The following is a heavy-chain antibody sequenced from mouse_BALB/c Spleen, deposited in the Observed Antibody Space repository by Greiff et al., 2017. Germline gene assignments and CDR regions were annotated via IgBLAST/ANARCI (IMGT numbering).Heavy chain of an antibody. CDR3: TRLDRYDGDWFAY. CDR2: IYPGNSDT. V-gene: IGHV1-5*01. D-gene: IGHD2-14*01. Sequence: VQLKESGTVLARPGASVKMSCKASGYSFTSYWMHWVKQRPGQGLEWIGAIYPGNSDTSYNQKFKGKAKLTAVTSASTAYMELSSLTNEDSAVYYCTRLDRYDGDWFAYWGQGTLVTVSA. J-gene: IGHJ3*01. CDR1: GYSFTSYW.